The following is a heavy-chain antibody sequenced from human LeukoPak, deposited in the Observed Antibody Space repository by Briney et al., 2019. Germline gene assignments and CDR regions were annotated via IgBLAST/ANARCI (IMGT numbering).Heavy chain of an antibody. D-gene: IGHD4-17*01. Sequence: GGSLRLSCAASGFTFSSYWMHWVRQAPGKGLVWVSRINSDGSSTSYADSVKGRFTISGDNAKNTLYLQMNSLRAEDTAVYYCAREERGSGTTVTRRLRYFDYWGQGTLVTVSS. V-gene: IGHV3-74*01. CDR1: GFTFSSYW. J-gene: IGHJ4*02. CDR3: AREERGSGTTVTRRLRYFDY. CDR2: INSDGSST.